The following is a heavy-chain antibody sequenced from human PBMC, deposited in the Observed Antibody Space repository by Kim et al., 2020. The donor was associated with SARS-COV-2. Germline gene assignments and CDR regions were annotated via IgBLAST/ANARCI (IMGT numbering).Heavy chain of an antibody. Sequence: ASVKVSCKASGYTFTGYYMHWVRQAPGQGLEWMGRINPNSGGTNYAQKFQGRVTMTRDTSISTAYMELSRLRSDDTAVYYCARDTCHYDFWSGYCYYGMDVWGQGTTVTVSS. V-gene: IGHV1-2*06. J-gene: IGHJ6*02. CDR3: ARDTCHYDFWSGYCYYGMDV. CDR2: INPNSGGT. CDR1: GYTFTGYY. D-gene: IGHD3-3*01.